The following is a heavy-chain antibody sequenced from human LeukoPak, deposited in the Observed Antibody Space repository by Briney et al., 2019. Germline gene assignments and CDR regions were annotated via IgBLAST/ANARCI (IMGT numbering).Heavy chain of an antibody. CDR3: ARNYYYDSSGYYGECSFDI. D-gene: IGHD3-22*01. CDR1: GFTFSSYW. V-gene: IGHV3-7*01. CDR2: IKQDGSEK. J-gene: IGHJ3*02. Sequence: TGGSLRLSCAASGFTFSSYWMSWVRQAPGKGLEWVANIKQDGSEKYYVDFVKGRFTISRDNAKNSLYLQMNSLRAEDTAVYYCARNYYYDSSGYYGECSFDIWGQGTMVTVSS.